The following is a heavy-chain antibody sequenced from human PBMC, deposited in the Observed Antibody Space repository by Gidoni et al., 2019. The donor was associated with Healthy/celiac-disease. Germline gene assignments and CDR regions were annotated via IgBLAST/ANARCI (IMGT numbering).Heavy chain of an antibody. CDR3: ARDRLSNYYDSSWSKSRLGIYYGMDV. D-gene: IGHD3-22*01. CDR2: IIPLFGTA. Sequence: QVQLVQSGAEVKKPGSSVKVSCKASGGTFSSYAISWVRPSPGQGLEWMGGIIPLFGTANSAQKFQGRVTITADESTSTAYMELSSLRSEDTAVYYCARDRLSNYYDSSWSKSRLGIYYGMDVWGQGTTVTVSS. J-gene: IGHJ6*02. CDR1: GGTFSSYA. V-gene: IGHV1-69*01.